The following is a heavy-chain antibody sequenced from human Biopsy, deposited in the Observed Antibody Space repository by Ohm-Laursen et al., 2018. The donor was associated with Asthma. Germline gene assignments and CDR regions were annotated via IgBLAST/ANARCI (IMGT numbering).Heavy chain of an antibody. CDR3: VRGSSSWHHGPFHYYYGLDV. CDR2: IYYSGTT. J-gene: IGHJ6*02. V-gene: IGHV4-39*01. Sequence: GTLSLTCSLSSGSGGYMRSGNYYWGWIRQPPGKGLEWIGRIYYSGTTSYNPSLEGRVTVPADTSKNQFCLKLTSLTAADTAVYYCVRGSSSWHHGPFHYYYGLDVWGQGTTATVSS. CDR1: SGSGGYMRSGNYY. D-gene: IGHD6-13*01.